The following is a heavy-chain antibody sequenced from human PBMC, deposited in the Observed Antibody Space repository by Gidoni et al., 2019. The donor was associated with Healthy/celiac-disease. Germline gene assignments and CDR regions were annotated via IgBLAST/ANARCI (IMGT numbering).Heavy chain of an antibody. J-gene: IGHJ6*03. V-gene: IGHV1-18*01. CDR1: GYTFTSYG. CDR2: ISAYNGNT. CDR3: ARRTYVVVPAARPGGYYYYYYMDV. D-gene: IGHD2-2*01. Sequence: QVQLVQSGAEVKKPGAAVKVSCKASGYTFTSYGISWLRQAPGQGLEWMGWISAYNGNTNYAQKLQGRVTMTTDTSTSTAYMELRSLRSDDTAVYYCARRTYVVVPAARPGGYYYYYYMDVWGKGTTVTVSS.